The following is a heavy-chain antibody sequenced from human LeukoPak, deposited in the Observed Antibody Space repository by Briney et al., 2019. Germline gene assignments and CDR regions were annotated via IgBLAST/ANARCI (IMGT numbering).Heavy chain of an antibody. V-gene: IGHV4-38-2*02. CDR3: ARGFRGASFDY. CDR1: GYSISSGYY. Sequence: SETLSLTCTVSGYSISSGYYWGWIRQPPGKGLEWIGSIYHSGSTYYNPSLKSRVTISVDKSKKQFSLKVSSVTAADTAVYYCARGFRGASFDYRGQGTLVTVSS. D-gene: IGHD1-26*01. CDR2: IYHSGST. J-gene: IGHJ4*02.